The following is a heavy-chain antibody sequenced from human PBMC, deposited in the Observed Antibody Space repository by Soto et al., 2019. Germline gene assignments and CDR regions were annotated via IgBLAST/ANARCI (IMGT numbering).Heavy chain of an antibody. CDR2: IYPGDSDT. V-gene: IGHV5-51*01. J-gene: IGHJ4*02. Sequence: PGESMKISCKGSGYSFTSYWIGWVRQMPGKGLEWMGIIYPGDSDTRYSPSFQGQATTSADKSISTAYLQGSSLKASDTAMYSCARIRFVYTGPPQGFAYGAQGTLVTVSS. CDR3: ARIRFVYTGPPQGFAY. D-gene: IGHD3-3*01. CDR1: GYSFTSYW.